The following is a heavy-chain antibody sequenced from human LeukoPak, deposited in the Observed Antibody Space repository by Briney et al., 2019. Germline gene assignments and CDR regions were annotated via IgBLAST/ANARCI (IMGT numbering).Heavy chain of an antibody. J-gene: IGHJ4*02. Sequence: PGGSLRLSCAASGFTFSSYAMSWVRQAPGKGLEWVSAISGSGGSTCYADSVKGRFTISRDNSKNTLYLQMNSLRAEDTAVYYCAKDRSGWTDLGYFDYWGQGTLVTVSS. CDR3: AKDRSGWTDLGYFDY. CDR2: ISGSGGST. CDR1: GFTFSSYA. D-gene: IGHD6-19*01. V-gene: IGHV3-23*01.